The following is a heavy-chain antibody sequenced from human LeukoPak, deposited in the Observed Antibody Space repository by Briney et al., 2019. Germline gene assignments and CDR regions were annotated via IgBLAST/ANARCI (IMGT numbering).Heavy chain of an antibody. V-gene: IGHV3-7*01. Sequence: GGSLRLYCAASGFTFSSYWRSWVREAPGKGLEWVANIKQDGSEKYYVDSVKGRFTISRDNAKSSLYLQMDRLSAEDPAVYYCAREEGRYCSGGSCYSNPFDYWGQGTLATVSS. CDR3: AREEGRYCSGGSCYSNPFDY. J-gene: IGHJ4*02. CDR1: GFTFSSYW. D-gene: IGHD2-15*01. CDR2: IKQDGSEK.